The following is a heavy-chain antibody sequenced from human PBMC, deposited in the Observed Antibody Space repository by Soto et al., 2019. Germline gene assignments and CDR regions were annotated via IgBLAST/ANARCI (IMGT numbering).Heavy chain of an antibody. D-gene: IGHD1-26*01. CDR1: GGSIATSIFY. V-gene: IGHV4-39*01. Sequence: SETLSLTCSVSGGSIATSIFYWGWLRQTPGKGLEWIGSIYYGGDTYFNPALQSRLTISIDPSKNQVSLRLSSVTAADTAVHYCARYGRESYYGMDVWGLGTTVTVSS. CDR3: ARYGRESYYGMDV. J-gene: IGHJ6*02. CDR2: IYYGGDT.